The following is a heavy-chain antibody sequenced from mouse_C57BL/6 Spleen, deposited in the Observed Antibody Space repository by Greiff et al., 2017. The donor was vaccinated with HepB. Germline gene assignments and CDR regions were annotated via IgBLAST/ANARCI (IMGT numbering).Heavy chain of an antibody. J-gene: IGHJ4*01. V-gene: IGHV1-63*01. Sequence: VKLMESGAELVRPGTSVKMSCKASGYTFTNYWIGWAKQRPGHGLEWIGDIYPGGGYTNYNEKFKGKATLTADKSSSTAYMQFSSLTSEDSAIYYCARRGYYDYDYYAMDYWGQGTSVTVSS. CDR1: GYTFTNYW. CDR3: ARRGYYDYDYYAMDY. D-gene: IGHD2-4*01. CDR2: IYPGGGYT.